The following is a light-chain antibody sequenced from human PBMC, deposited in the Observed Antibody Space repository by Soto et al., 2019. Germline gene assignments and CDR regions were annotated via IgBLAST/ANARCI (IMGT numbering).Light chain of an antibody. J-gene: IGKJ5*01. V-gene: IGKV3-11*01. CDR3: QQRNNWPPIT. CDR1: QSVGNY. Sequence: EIVLTQSPAILSLSPGERATLSCRASQSVGNYLAWYQQKPGQAPRLLIYDASNRATGIPARFSGTGSGTDFTLTISSLEPEDFAVYYCQQRNNWPPITFGQATRLEIK. CDR2: DAS.